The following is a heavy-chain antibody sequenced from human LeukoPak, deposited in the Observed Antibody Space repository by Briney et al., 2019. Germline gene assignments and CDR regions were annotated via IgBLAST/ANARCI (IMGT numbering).Heavy chain of an antibody. Sequence: SETLSLTCAVYGGSFSGYYWSWIRQPPGKGLEWIGEINHSGSTNYNPSLKSRVTISVDTSKNQFSLKLSSVTAADTAVYYCASPGATYYYGSGSFFYWGQGTLVAVSS. J-gene: IGHJ4*02. CDR2: INHSGST. D-gene: IGHD3-10*01. CDR3: ASPGATYYYGSGSFFY. CDR1: GGSFSGYY. V-gene: IGHV4-34*01.